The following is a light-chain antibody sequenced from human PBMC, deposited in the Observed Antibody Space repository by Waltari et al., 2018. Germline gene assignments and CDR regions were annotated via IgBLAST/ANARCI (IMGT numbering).Light chain of an antibody. J-gene: IGKJ1*01. V-gene: IGKV3-20*01. Sequence: EIVLTQSPGTLSLSPGERATLSCRASQNISSSYLTWYQHKSGQAPRLLIYGASTRPTGIPDRFSGSGSGTAFTLTISRLEPEDFAVYYCQQYGSSPGTFGQGTKVEIK. CDR2: GAS. CDR3: QQYGSSPGT. CDR1: QNISSSY.